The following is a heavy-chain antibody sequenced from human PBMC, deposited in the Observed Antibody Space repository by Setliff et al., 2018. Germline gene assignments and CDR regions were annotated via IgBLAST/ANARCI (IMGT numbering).Heavy chain of an antibody. J-gene: IGHJ4*02. CDR3: ATRPGIAVAGFDH. Sequence: GASVKVSCKASGYTFTSYGISWVRQAPGQRLEWMAWFNPGNGDTKYSQNFQGRVTLTRDTSASTAYMELSSLRAEDTAVYYCATRPGIAVAGFDHWGQGTLVTVSS. CDR1: GYTFTSYG. CDR2: FNPGNGDT. V-gene: IGHV1-3*01. D-gene: IGHD6-19*01.